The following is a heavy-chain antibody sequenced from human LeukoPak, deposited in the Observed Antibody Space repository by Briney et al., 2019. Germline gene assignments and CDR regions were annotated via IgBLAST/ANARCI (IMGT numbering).Heavy chain of an antibody. CDR3: ARGAGYYGSYYFDY. Sequence: SETLSLTCAVSGDSLNTNTWWSWVRQPPGKGLEWIGYIYYSGSTNYNPSLKSRVTISVDTSKNQFSLKLSSVTAADTAVYYCARGAGYYGSYYFDYWGQGTLVTVSS. CDR2: IYYSGST. CDR1: GDSLNTNTW. J-gene: IGHJ4*02. V-gene: IGHV4-4*02. D-gene: IGHD3-10*01.